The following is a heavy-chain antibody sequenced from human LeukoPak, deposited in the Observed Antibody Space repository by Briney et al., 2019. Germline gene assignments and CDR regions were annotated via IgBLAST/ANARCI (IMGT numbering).Heavy chain of an antibody. V-gene: IGHV1-18*01. CDR1: GYTFTSYG. J-gene: IGHJ6*03. CDR3: ARVWPGYYYMDV. D-gene: IGHD2-21*01. CDR2: ISAYNGNT. Sequence: ASVKVSCKASGYTFTSYGISWVRQAPGQGLEWMGWISAYNGNTNYAQKLQGRVTMSTDTSTSTAYMELRSLRSDDTAVYYCARVWPGYYYMDVWGKGTTVTVSS.